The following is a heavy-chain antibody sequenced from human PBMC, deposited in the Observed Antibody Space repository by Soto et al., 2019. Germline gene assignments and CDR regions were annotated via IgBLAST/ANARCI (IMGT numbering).Heavy chain of an antibody. CDR1: GFTFSSHA. CDR2: ISGSGVNT. V-gene: IGHV3-23*01. J-gene: IGHJ4*02. D-gene: IGHD4-4*01. CDR3: TKGRYSGAYYPGY. Sequence: HPWGSLRLSCAASGFTFSSHAMNWVRQAPGKGLEWVSAISGSGVNTYYADSVKGRFTISRDKSKNTLYLQMSSLRAEDTAVYYCTKGRYSGAYYPGYWGQGTLVTVSS.